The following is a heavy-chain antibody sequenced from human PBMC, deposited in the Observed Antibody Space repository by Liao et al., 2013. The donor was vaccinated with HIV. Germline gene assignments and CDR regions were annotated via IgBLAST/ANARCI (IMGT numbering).Heavy chain of an antibody. CDR1: GGSISSDTYY. Sequence: QLHLQESGPGLVRPSETLSLTCTVSGGSISSDTYYWGWVRQAPGQGLEWIGSMKYSGTTYCNPSLKSRVTIAVDTSKNQFSLKLSSVTAADTAVYYCAREGARDFWSGYYSLGDDGFDIWGQGTLVTVSS. CDR2: MKYSGTT. CDR3: AREGARDFWSGYYSLGDDGFDI. J-gene: IGHJ3*02. D-gene: IGHD3-3*01. V-gene: IGHV4-39*07.